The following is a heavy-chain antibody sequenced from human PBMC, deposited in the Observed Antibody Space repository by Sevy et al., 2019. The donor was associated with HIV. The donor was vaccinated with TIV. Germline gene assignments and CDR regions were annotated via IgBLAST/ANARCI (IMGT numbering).Heavy chain of an antibody. Sequence: GGSLRLSCAASGFTFSSYWMSWARQAPGKGLEWVAKIKEDGSEKQCVDSVKGRFTISRDNAKNSLYLQMNSLRAEDTAVYYCARGSGLTDVWGKGTTVTVSS. J-gene: IGHJ6*04. CDR3: ARGSGLTDV. CDR1: GFTFSSYW. CDR2: IKEDGSEK. V-gene: IGHV3-7*04. D-gene: IGHD1-1*01.